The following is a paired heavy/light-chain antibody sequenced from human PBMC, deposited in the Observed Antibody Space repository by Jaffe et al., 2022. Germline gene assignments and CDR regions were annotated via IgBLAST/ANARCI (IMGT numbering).Light chain of an antibody. CDR2: DTF. CDR3: QQRSDWPSLT. CDR1: QSVTT. Sequence: EVVLTQSPATLSLSPGDRATLSCRASQSVTTLIWYQQKSGQAPRLLIYDTFTRAFGIPARFSGSGSGTDFTLTISSLEPEDFAVYYCQQRSDWPSLTFGGGTKVEMK. J-gene: IGKJ4*01. V-gene: IGKV3-11*01.
Heavy chain of an antibody. D-gene: IGHD2-15*01. J-gene: IGHJ4*02. CDR3: ARQPPRQCSRGSCYPFDY. CDR2: IYYSGTT. CDR1: GVSTSSSGYY. Sequence: QLQESGPGLVRPSETLSVTCTVSGVSTSSSGYYWAWIRQTPGKNLEWIGSIYYSGTTHYNPSLKGRVTISADTARNQYSLRLTSVTAADTGLYYCARQPPRQCSRGSCYPFDYWGQGTLVSVSS. V-gene: IGHV4-39*01.